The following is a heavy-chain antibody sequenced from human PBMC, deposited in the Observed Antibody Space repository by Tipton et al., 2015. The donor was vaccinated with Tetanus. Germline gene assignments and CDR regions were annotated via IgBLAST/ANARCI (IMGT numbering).Heavy chain of an antibody. CDR3: ARDGGRELL. Sequence: TLSLTCTVSGGSISSSSYYWGWIRQPPGKGLEWIGSIYYSGSTYYNPSLKSRVTISVDTSKNQFSLTVNSVTAADTAVYYCARDGGRELLWGQGTLVTVSS. J-gene: IGHJ4*02. V-gene: IGHV4-39*07. CDR1: GGSISSSSYY. D-gene: IGHD3-16*01. CDR2: IYYSGST.